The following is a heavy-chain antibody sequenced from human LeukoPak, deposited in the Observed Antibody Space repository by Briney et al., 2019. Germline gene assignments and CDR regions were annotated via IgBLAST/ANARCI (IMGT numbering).Heavy chain of an antibody. CDR2: INHSGST. J-gene: IGHJ4*02. D-gene: IGHD6-19*01. V-gene: IGHV4-34*01. CDR3: ASVAGTGGIDY. CDR1: GGSFSGYY. Sequence: SETLSLTCAVYGGSFSGYYWSWIRQPPGKGLEWIGEINHSGSTNYNPSLKSRVTISVDTSKNQFSLKLSSVTAADTAVYYCASVAGTGGIDYWGQGTLVTVSS.